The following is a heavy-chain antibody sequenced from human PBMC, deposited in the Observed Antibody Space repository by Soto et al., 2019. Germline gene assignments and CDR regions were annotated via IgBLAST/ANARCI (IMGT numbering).Heavy chain of an antibody. CDR1: GYSFTSYC. CDR2: IDPSDSYT. CDR3: AIHSLGYSCGCYYCYGIAV. D-gene: IGHD6-19*01. V-gene: IGHV5-10-1*01. Sequence: GESMKISCKGSGYSFTSYCFSCVRQMPGKGLEWMGRIDPSDSYTNYSPSFQGHVTISADKSISTAYLQWSSLKASDTSMYYCAIHSLGYSCGCYYCYGIAVWGRGSTVTGSS. J-gene: IGHJ6*02.